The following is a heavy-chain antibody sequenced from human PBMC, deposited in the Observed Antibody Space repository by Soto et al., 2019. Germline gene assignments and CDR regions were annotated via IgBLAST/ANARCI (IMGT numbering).Heavy chain of an antibody. V-gene: IGHV3-23*01. Sequence: PGGSLRLSCAASGFTFSSYAMSWVRQAQGKGLEWVSAISGSGGSTYYADSVKGRFTISRDNSKNTLYLQMNSLRAEDTAVYYCAKPMTTVTTIHYYGMDVWGQGTTVTVSS. CDR1: GFTFSSYA. J-gene: IGHJ6*02. CDR3: AKPMTTVTTIHYYGMDV. D-gene: IGHD4-17*01. CDR2: ISGSGGST.